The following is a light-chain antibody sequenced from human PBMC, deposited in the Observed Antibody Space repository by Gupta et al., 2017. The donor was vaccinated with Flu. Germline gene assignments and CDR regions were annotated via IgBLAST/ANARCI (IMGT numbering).Light chain of an antibody. CDR3: HQYDSDPYS. CDR1: QSGLYTFNNKNY. CDR2: WAS. V-gene: IGKV4-1*01. Sequence: IVPTPTPHSLVVSPGERAAINCKSSQSGLYTFNNKNYLAWYQQKPGQPPKLLMYWASAREFGVPDRFSGSGSGTDFTLTISTLQAEDVTIYYCHQYDSDPYSFGQGTKVEI. J-gene: IGKJ2*03.